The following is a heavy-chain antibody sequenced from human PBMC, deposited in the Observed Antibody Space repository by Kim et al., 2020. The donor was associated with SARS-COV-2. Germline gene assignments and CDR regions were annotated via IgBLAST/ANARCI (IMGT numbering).Heavy chain of an antibody. CDR1: GFTFSNYG. CDR2: ISYDGSNK. Sequence: GGSLRLSCAASGFTFSNYGMHWVRQAPGKGLEWVAVISYDGSNKYYADSVKGRFTISRDNSKNTLYLQMNSLRVEDTAVYYCARRAQTDTTVAGTQTLGWCDPCGARPLVTVFS. CDR3: ARRAQTDTTVAGTQTLGWCDP. D-gene: IGHD6-19*01. V-gene: IGHV3-33*05. J-gene: IGHJ5*02.